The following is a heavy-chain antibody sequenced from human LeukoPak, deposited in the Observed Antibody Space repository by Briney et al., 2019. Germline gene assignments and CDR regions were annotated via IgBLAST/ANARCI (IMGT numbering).Heavy chain of an antibody. CDR1: GYSFTNYY. J-gene: IGHJ6*02. D-gene: IGHD6-6*01. CDR2: IHPNDGDT. CDR3: ASPSARDYYYGMDV. Sequence: EASVKVSCKASGYSFTNYYMHWVRQAPGQGLEWMGLIHPNDGDTKYAQEFQDRVTMTRDTSTSTVYMELSSLRSEDTAVYYCASPSARDYYYGMDVWGQGTTVTVSS. V-gene: IGHV1-46*01.